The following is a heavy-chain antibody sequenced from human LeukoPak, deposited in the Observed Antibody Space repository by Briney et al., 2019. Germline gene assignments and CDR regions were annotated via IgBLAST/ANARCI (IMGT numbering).Heavy chain of an antibody. CDR2: ISGSGGIT. CDR1: RFTFSSSA. V-gene: IGHV3-23*01. J-gene: IGHJ4*02. Sequence: GGSLRLSCAASRFTFSSSAMSWVRQAPGKGLEWVSTISGSGGITYYADSVKGRFTISRDNSKNTLYLQMNSLRAEDTAVYYCAKARWSGPFYFDYWGQGTLVTVSS. D-gene: IGHD3-3*01. CDR3: AKARWSGPFYFDY.